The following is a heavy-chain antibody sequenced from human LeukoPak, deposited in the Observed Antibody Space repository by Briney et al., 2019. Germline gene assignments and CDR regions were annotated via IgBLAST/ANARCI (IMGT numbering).Heavy chain of an antibody. D-gene: IGHD5-24*01. CDR3: ARESSGWLQLFDY. CDR1: GSTVSSKY. V-gene: IGHV3-66*01. Sequence: GSLTLSCAASGSTVSSKYMSWVRQAPGKGLEWVSVIYSGGSTYYADSVKGRFTISRDNSKNTVYLQMNSLRAEDTAVYYCARESSGWLQLFDYWGQGTLVTVSS. J-gene: IGHJ4*02. CDR2: IYSGGST.